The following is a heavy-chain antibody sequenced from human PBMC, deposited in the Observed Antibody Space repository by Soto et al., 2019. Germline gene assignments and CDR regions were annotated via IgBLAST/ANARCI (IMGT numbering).Heavy chain of an antibody. CDR2: MSRTGDNT. J-gene: IGHJ4*02. Sequence: GGSLRLSCAASGFTFSIYAMTWVRQSQGKRLEWVSSMSRTGDNTYYTDSVKDRFTISRDNSKNTLYLQMNSLRAEHTAIYYCAKDQSNSNTLYYFDFWGPGTLVTVSS. V-gene: IGHV3-23*01. CDR3: AKDQSNSNTLYYFDF. CDR1: GFTFSIYA. D-gene: IGHD3-22*01.